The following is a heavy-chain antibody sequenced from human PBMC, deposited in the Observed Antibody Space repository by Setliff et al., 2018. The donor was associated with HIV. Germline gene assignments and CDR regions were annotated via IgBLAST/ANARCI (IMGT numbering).Heavy chain of an antibody. D-gene: IGHD1-26*01. Sequence: ASVKVSCKASGYSFLNYGISWVRQAPGQGPEWMGWISPYTGNTAYAPRLLGSVTMTTDTSTSKAYLELRSLTSDDTAVYYCARARLQGIVTAVGPRDNCLNPWGQGTRVTVSS. CDR1: GYSFLNYG. J-gene: IGHJ5*02. CDR3: ARARLQGIVTAVGPRDNCLNP. V-gene: IGHV1-18*01. CDR2: ISPYTGNT.